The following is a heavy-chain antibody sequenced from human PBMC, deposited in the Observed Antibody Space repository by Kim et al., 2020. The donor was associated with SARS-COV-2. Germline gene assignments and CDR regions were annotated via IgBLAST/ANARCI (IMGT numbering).Heavy chain of an antibody. D-gene: IGHD5-18*01. J-gene: IGHJ6*01. CDR2: IYYSGST. CDR3: ARDHGYSYGYSNYYYG. Sequence: SETLSHTCTVSGGSISSSSYYWGWIRQPPGKGLEWIGSIYYSGSTYYNPSLKSRVTISVDTSKNQFSLKLSSVTAADTAVYYCARDHGYSYGYSNYYYG. CDR1: GGSISSSSYY. V-gene: IGHV4-39*07.